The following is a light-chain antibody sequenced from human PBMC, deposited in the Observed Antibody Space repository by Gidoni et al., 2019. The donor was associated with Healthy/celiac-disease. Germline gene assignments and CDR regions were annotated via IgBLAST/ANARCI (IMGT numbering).Light chain of an antibody. CDR1: QSVLHSSDNQNY. V-gene: IGKV4-1*01. CDR3: QQYYSTPRT. J-gene: IGKJ1*01. CDR2: WAS. Sequence: DIVMTQSPDSLAVSLGERATINCKSGQSVLHSSDNQNYLAWYQQKPGQPPKLLIYWASTRESGVPDRFSGSGSGTDFTLTISSLQAEDVAVYYCQQYYSTPRTFXQXTKVEVK.